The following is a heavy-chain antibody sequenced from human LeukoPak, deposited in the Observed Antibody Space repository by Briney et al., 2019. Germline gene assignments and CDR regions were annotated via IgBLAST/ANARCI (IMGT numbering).Heavy chain of an antibody. D-gene: IGHD5-12*01. CDR3: ARDRGGGYDFDY. CDR1: EFTFSNYA. CDR2: ISSGSSTI. Sequence: GGSLRLSCAASEFTFSNYAMNWVRQAPGKGLEWVSYISSGSSTIYYADSVKGRFTISRDNAKNSLYLQMNSLRDEDTAVYSCARDRGGGYDFDYWGQGTLVTVSS. V-gene: IGHV3-48*02. J-gene: IGHJ4*02.